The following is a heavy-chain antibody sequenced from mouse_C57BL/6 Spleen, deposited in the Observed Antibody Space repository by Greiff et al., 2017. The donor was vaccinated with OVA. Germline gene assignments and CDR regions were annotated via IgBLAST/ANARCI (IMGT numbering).Heavy chain of an antibody. D-gene: IGHD2-3*01. CDR1: GFTFSDYY. J-gene: IGHJ1*03. CDR2: ISNGGGST. CDR3: ARRVYDGYWVDV. V-gene: IGHV5-12*01. Sequence: EVKLVESGGGLVQPGGSLKLSCAASGFTFSDYYMYWVRQTPEKRLEWVAYISNGGGSTYYPDTVKGRFTISRDNAKNTLYLQMSRLKSEDTAMYYCARRVYDGYWVDVWGTGTTVTVSS.